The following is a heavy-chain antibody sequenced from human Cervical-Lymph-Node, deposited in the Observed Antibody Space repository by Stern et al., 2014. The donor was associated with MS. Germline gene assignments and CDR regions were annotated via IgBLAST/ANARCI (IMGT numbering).Heavy chain of an antibody. Sequence: QVQLVQSGPGLVKPSETLSLTCTVSGDSISGYYWNWIRQPPGKGLEWIGYIYDSGSTNYNPSLKSRVTISVDTSKNQFSLRLNSVTAADTAVYYCARDSRDYFDYWGQGTLVTVSS. CDR2: IYDSGST. D-gene: IGHD3-10*01. CDR3: ARDSRDYFDY. CDR1: GDSISGYY. J-gene: IGHJ4*02. V-gene: IGHV4-59*01.